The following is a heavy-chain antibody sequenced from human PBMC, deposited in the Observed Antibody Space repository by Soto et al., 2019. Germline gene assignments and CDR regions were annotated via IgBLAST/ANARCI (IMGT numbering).Heavy chain of an antibody. CDR3: AKDWGSSSSPYYFDY. Sequence: GGSLRLSCAVSGFTFSSYAMSWVRQAPGKGLEWVSAISGSGGSTYYADSVKGRFTISRDNSKNTLYLQMNSLRAEDTAVYHCAKDWGSSSSPYYFDYWGQGTLVTVSS. CDR2: ISGSGGST. D-gene: IGHD6-13*01. J-gene: IGHJ4*02. V-gene: IGHV3-23*01. CDR1: GFTFSSYA.